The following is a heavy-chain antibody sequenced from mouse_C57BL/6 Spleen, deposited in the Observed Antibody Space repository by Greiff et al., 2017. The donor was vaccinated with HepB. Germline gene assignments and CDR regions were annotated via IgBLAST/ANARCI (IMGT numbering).Heavy chain of an antibody. V-gene: IGHV1-69*01. Sequence: VQLQQSGAELVMPGASVKLSCKASGYTFTSYWMHWVKQRPGQGLEWIGEIDPSDSYTNYNQKFKGKSTLTVDKSSSTAYMQLSSLTSADSAVYYRERGGDMTTLLDYWGQGTTLTVSS. CDR2: IDPSDSYT. CDR1: GYTFTSYW. D-gene: IGHD1-2*01. CDR3: ERGGDMTTLLDY. J-gene: IGHJ2*01.